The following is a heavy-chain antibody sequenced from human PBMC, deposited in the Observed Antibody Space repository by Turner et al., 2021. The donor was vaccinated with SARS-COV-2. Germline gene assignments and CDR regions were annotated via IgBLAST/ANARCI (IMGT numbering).Heavy chain of an antibody. V-gene: IGHV3-23*01. D-gene: IGHD3-3*01. J-gene: IGHJ4*02. CDR3: AQAGLEISSHFDY. CDR1: GFTFSSDA. Sequence: EVQLLESGGGLVQPGTSLRLSCAASGFTFSSDAMGWVRQAPGKGLEWVSAISGSGGSTYYAASVKGRFTISRDNSKNTLYLQMNSLRAEDTAVYYCAQAGLEISSHFDYWGQGNLVTVSS. CDR2: ISGSGGST.